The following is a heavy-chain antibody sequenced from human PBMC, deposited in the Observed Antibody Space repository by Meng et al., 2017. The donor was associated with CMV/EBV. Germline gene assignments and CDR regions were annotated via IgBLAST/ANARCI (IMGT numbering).Heavy chain of an antibody. CDR1: GYTFTSYG. CDR2: ISAYNGNT. J-gene: IGHJ5*02. CDR3: ARDTGFSYYYGSGPDPENWFDP. D-gene: IGHD3-10*01. Sequence: ASVKVSCKASGYTFTSYGISWVRQAPGQGLEWMGWISAYNGNTNYAQKLQGRVTMTTDTSTSTAYMELRSLRSDDTAVYYCARDTGFSYYYGSGPDPENWFDPWGQGTLVTVSS. V-gene: IGHV1-18*01.